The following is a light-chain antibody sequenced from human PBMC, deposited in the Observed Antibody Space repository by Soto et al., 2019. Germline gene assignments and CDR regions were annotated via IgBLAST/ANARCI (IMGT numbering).Light chain of an antibody. V-gene: IGLV1-47*01. CDR2: RNN. CDR1: SSNIGSNY. J-gene: IGLJ2*01. CDR3: AAWDDRRSGQE. Sequence: QSVLTQPPSASGTPGQRVTISCSGSSSNIGSNYVYWYQHLPGTAPKVLIYRNNQRPSGVPDRCSGSKYGTSASLAISGLRSEDECYYDCAAWDDRRSGQEVGGGTPLTVL.